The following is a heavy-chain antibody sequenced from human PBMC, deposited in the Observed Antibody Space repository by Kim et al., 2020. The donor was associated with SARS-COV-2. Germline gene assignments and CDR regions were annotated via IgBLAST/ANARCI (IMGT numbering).Heavy chain of an antibody. Sequence: ASVKVSCKASGYTFSSYAISWVRQAPGQGLEWMGWISANFGTTNYAQKFQGRVTMTTDASTSTAYMELRSLRSDDTAVYYCARDQAYCEFGVGYYFYY. CDR3: ARDQAYCEFGVGYYFYY. J-gene: IGHJ4*01. D-gene: IGHD3-3*01. CDR1: GYTFSSYA. CDR2: ISANFGTT. V-gene: IGHV1-18*01.